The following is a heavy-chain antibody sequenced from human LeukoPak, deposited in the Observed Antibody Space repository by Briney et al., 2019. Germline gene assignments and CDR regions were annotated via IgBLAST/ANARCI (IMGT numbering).Heavy chain of an antibody. J-gene: IGHJ4*02. V-gene: IGHV3-74*01. Sequence: GGSLRLSCAASGFSFSNCWMLWVRQAPGKGLVWVTRMNSDGSATYYADSVQGRFTISRDNAKNTLYLQMNSLRAEDTAMYFCAKGPNYFDSWGQGTLVTVSS. CDR1: GFSFSNCW. CDR2: MNSDGSAT. CDR3: AKGPNYFDS.